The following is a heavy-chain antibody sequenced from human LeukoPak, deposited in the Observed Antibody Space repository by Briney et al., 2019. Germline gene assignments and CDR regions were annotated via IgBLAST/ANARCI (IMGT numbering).Heavy chain of an antibody. CDR2: IIPIFGTA. D-gene: IGHD3-9*01. CDR1: GGTFSSYA. Sequence: SVKVSCKASGGTFSSYAISWVRQAPGQGLEWMGGIIPIFGTANYAQKFQGRVTITADESTSTAYMELSSLRSEDTAVYYCARGYYDILTGYYPGTNWFDPWGQGTLVTVSS. J-gene: IGHJ5*02. CDR3: ARGYYDILTGYYPGTNWFDP. V-gene: IGHV1-69*13.